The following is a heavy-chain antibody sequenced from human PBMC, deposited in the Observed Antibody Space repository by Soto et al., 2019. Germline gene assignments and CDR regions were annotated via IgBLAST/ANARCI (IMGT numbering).Heavy chain of an antibody. D-gene: IGHD5-18*01. CDR3: ARDLADTAMVFDY. J-gene: IGHJ4*02. CDR1: GFTFSSYA. V-gene: IGHV3-30-3*01. Sequence: QVQLVESGGGVVQPGRSLRLSCAASGFTFSSYATHWVRQAPGKGLEWVAVISYDGSNKYYADSVKGRFTISRDNSKNTLYLQMNSLRAEDTAVYYCARDLADTAMVFDYWGQGTLVTVSS. CDR2: ISYDGSNK.